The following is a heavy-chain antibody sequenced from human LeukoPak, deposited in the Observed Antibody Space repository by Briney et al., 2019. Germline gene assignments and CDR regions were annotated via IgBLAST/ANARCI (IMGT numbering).Heavy chain of an antibody. Sequence: PGGSLRLSCAASGFSFSDYDIHWVRLAPGKGLEWVTFIRYDGSNTCAESVKGRFTISRDNSKNTVYLQMNSLAIEDTAVYYCARDLHRITMIVVVDAFDIWGQGTMVTVSS. CDR2: IRYDGSNT. V-gene: IGHV3-30*02. J-gene: IGHJ3*02. CDR3: ARDLHRITMIVVVDAFDI. D-gene: IGHD3-22*01. CDR1: GFSFSDYD.